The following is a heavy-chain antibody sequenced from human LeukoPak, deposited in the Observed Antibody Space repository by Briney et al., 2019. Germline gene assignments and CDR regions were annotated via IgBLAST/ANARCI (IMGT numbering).Heavy chain of an antibody. CDR3: TKDRRGPAAGTWYFDS. Sequence: GGSLRLPCVASGFTFSSTTMGWVRRAPGRGLEWVSSITAIDGRTYYADSVRGRFTISRDNSKNTVYLQLNSLRAGDTAIYYCTKDRRGPAAGTWYFDSWGQGTLVTVSS. CDR2: ITAIDGRT. CDR1: GFTFSSTT. V-gene: IGHV3-23*01. J-gene: IGHJ4*02. D-gene: IGHD6-13*01.